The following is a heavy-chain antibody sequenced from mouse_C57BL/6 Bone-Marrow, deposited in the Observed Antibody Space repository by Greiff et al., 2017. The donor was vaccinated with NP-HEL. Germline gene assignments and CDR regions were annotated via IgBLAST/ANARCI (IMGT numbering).Heavy chain of an antibody. CDR1: GFTFSSYA. CDR2: ISDGGSYT. V-gene: IGHV5-4*01. J-gene: IGHJ4*01. Sequence: EVQLVESGGGLVKPGGSLKLSCAASGFTFSSYAMSWVRQTPEKRLEWVATISDGGSYTYYPDNVKGRFTISRDNAKNNLYLQRSHLKSEDTAMYYCARLSVVEKLDYAMDYWGQGTSVTVSS. D-gene: IGHD1-1*01. CDR3: ARLSVVEKLDYAMDY.